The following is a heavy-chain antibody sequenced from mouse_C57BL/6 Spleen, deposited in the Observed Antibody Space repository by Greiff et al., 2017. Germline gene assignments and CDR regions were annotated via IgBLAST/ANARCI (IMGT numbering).Heavy chain of an antibody. CDR2: ISSGSSTI. CDR1: GFTFSDYG. V-gene: IGHV5-17*01. D-gene: IGHD2-4*01. Sequence: EVKLMESGGGLVKPGGSLKLSCAASGFTFSDYGMHWVRQAPEKGLEWVAYISSGSSTIYYADTVKGRFTISRDNAKNTLFLQMTSLRSEDTAMYYCARGGLRRGAMDYWGQGTSVTVSS. J-gene: IGHJ4*01. CDR3: ARGGLRRGAMDY.